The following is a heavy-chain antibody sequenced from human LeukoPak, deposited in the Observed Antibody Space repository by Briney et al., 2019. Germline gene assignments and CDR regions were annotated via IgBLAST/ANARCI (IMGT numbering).Heavy chain of an antibody. CDR2: INHSGST. V-gene: IGHV4-34*01. D-gene: IGHD3-9*01. CDR3: ARALTYYDILTGYYMSYFDY. CDR1: GGSFSGYY. Sequence: SETLSLTCAVYGGSFSGYYWSWIRQPPGKGLEWIGEINHSGSTNYNPSLKGRVTISVDTSKNQFSLKLSSVTAADTAVYYCARALTYYDILTGYYMSYFDYWGQGTLVTVSS. J-gene: IGHJ4*02.